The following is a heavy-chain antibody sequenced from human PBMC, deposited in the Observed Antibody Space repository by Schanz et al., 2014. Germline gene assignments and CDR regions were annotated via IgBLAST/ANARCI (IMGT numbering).Heavy chain of an antibody. D-gene: IGHD2-15*01. J-gene: IGHJ3*02. Sequence: QVHLVQSGAEVKKPGSSVKVSCKASGGTFSSDTFSWVRQAPGQGLEWMGRIVPIAGITNYAQRFQGRVTITADKSTFTAYMDVSSLRSEDTAVYYCARGGGPEDVFDIWGQGTILTVSS. CDR1: GGTFSSDT. CDR2: IVPIAGIT. CDR3: ARGGGPEDVFDI. V-gene: IGHV1-69*02.